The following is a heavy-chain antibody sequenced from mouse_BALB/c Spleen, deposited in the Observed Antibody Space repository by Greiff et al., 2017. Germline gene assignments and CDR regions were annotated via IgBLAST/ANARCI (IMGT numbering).Heavy chain of an antibody. Sequence: QVQLQQPGAELVKPGASVKLSCKASGYTFTSYWMHWVKQRPGQGLEWIGEIDPSDSYTNYNQKFKGKATLTVDKSSSTAYMQLSSLTSEDSAVYYCARKGSITTVVEEGAMDYWGQGTSVTVSS. CDR1: GYTFTSYW. D-gene: IGHD1-1*01. CDR2: IDPSDSYT. V-gene: IGHV1-69*02. CDR3: ARKGSITTVVEEGAMDY. J-gene: IGHJ4*01.